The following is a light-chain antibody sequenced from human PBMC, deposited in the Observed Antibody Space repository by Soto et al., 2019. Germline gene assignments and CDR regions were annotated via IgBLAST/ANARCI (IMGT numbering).Light chain of an antibody. V-gene: IGKV1-5*03. J-gene: IGKJ1*01. Sequence: DIQITQSPSTLSASVRDRFTITCGASQSISGWLAWYQQKPGKAPKLLIYKASTLKSGVPSRFSGSGSGTEFTLTISSLQPDDFATYYCQHYNSYSEAFGQGTKVDIK. CDR1: QSISGW. CDR3: QHYNSYSEA. CDR2: KAS.